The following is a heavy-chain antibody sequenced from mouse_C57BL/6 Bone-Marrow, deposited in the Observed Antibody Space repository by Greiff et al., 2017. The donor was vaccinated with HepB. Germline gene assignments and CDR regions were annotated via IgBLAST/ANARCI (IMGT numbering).Heavy chain of an antibody. CDR3: VRRVLRSGGFAY. V-gene: IGHV10-3*01. J-gene: IGHJ3*01. Sequence: DVHLVESGGGLVQPKGSLKLSCAASGFTFNTYAMHWIRQAPGKGLEWVARIRSKSSNYATYYADSVKDRFTISRDDSQSMLYLQMNNLKTEDTAMYYCVRRVLRSGGFAYWGQGTLVTVSA. CDR1: GFTFNTYA. D-gene: IGHD1-1*01. CDR2: IRSKSSNYAT.